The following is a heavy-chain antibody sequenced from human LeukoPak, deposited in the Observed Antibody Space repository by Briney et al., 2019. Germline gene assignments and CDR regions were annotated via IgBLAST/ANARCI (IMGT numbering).Heavy chain of an antibody. J-gene: IGHJ4*02. V-gene: IGHV4-59*08. CDR1: GGSFSGYY. CDR3: ARHGTISSSVDY. D-gene: IGHD6-13*01. Sequence: SETLSLTCAVYGGSFSGYYWSWIRQPPGKGLEWIGYIYYSGSTNYNPSLKSRVTMSVDTSKNQFSLKLSSVTAADTAVYYCARHGTISSSVDYWGQGTLVTVSS. CDR2: IYYSGST.